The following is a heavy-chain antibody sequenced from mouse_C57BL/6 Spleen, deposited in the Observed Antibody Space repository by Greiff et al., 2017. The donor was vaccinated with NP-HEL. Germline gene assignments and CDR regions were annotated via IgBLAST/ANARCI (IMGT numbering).Heavy chain of an antibody. Sequence: VQLQQSDAELVKPGASVKISCKVSGYTFTDHTIHWMKQRPEQGLEWIGYIYPRDGSTKYNEKVKGKATLTADKSSSTAYMQLNSLTSEDSAVYFCSYYGSSFPLYFDYWGQGTTLTVSS. D-gene: IGHD1-1*01. J-gene: IGHJ2*01. CDR2: IYPRDGST. V-gene: IGHV1-78*01. CDR1: GYTFTDHT. CDR3: SYYGSSFPLYFDY.